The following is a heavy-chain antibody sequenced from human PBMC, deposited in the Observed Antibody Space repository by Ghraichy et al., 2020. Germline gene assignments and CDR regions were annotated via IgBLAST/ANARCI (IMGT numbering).Heavy chain of an antibody. V-gene: IGHV3-23*01. J-gene: IGHJ4*02. D-gene: IGHD3-3*01. CDR1: GLTFKNYA. CDR3: AKARFLEWSLDY. CDR2: NSGSGANT. Sequence: GSLRLSCAASGLTFKNYAMNWVRQAPGKGLEWVSENSGSGANTNYGDSVKGRFTISRDNSKNTVYLQMTSLRVEDTAVYYCAKARFLEWSLDYWGQGTLVTVSS.